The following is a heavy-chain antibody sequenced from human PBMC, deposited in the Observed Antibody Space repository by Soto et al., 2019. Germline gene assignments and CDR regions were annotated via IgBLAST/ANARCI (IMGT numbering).Heavy chain of an antibody. V-gene: IGHV1-18*01. Sequence: QVQLVQSGTEVKKPGAPVKVSCRTSGYVFTTYGVNWVRQAPGQGLEWMGWISGYNGNTNYPQKFQGRVTMTTDTSTSTAYMELRSLTPEDTAVYFCARGAHGSGYAVYWGQGTLVTVSS. J-gene: IGHJ4*02. D-gene: IGHD3-3*01. CDR1: GYVFTTYG. CDR2: ISGYNGNT. CDR3: ARGAHGSGYAVY.